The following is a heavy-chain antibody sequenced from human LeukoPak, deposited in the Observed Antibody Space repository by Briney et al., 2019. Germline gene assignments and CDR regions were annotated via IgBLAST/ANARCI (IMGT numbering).Heavy chain of an antibody. CDR1: AFSLSDYW. CDR3: RRDRGYSTYDC. CDR2: IKQDGSEK. Sequence: GGSLRLSCAASAFSLSDYWMNWVRQAPGKGLEWVASIKQDGSEKYYVDSVKGRFTISRDNAKNSLYLQMNTLRAEDTAVYYCRRDRGYSTYDCWGQGTLVTVSS. V-gene: IGHV3-7*01. D-gene: IGHD5-12*01. J-gene: IGHJ4*02.